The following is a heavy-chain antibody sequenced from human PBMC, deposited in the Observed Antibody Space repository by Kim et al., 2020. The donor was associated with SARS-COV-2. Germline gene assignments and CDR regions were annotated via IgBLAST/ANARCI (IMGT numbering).Heavy chain of an antibody. CDR3: ARDSAVYCLDY. D-gene: IGHD1-20*01. CDR2: T. J-gene: IGHJ4*02. Sequence: TSYAQKFQGRGTMTRDTSTSTVEMELSSLRSEDTAVYYCARDSAVYCLDYWGQGTLVTVSS. V-gene: IGHV1-46*01.